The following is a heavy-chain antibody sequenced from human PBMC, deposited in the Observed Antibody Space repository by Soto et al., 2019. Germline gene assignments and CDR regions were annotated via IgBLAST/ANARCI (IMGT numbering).Heavy chain of an antibody. Sequence: PVKVSCKPTGYTFTRYYMHWVRQPPGQGLEWMGWINPNSGGTNYAQKFQGRVTMTRDTSISTAYMELSRLRSDDTAVYYCASGYCSGGSCYSEVPWFDPWGQGTLVTVSS. D-gene: IGHD2-15*01. CDR3: ASGYCSGGSCYSEVPWFDP. J-gene: IGHJ5*02. V-gene: IGHV1-2*02. CDR2: INPNSGGT. CDR1: GYTFTRYY.